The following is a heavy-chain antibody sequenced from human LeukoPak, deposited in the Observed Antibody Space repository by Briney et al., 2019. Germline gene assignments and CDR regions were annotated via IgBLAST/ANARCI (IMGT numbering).Heavy chain of an antibody. CDR2: ISTVSTYT. Sequence: GGSLRLSCAASGFTFSDYSMNWVRQAPGKGLEWVASISTVSTYTFYAESLKGRISTSRDNAKNSLILQMSSLRADDTAVYYCTRDGSGFYYYYYMDVWGKGTTVTVSS. CDR3: TRDGSGFYYYYYMDV. V-gene: IGHV3-21*01. CDR1: GFTFSDYS. J-gene: IGHJ6*03. D-gene: IGHD6-25*01.